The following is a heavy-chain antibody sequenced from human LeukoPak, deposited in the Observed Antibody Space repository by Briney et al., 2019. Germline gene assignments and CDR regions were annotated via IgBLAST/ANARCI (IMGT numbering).Heavy chain of an antibody. V-gene: IGHV3-66*01. CDR3: AGASGSDDAFDI. Sequence: GGTLRLSCAASGFTFSSYGMSWVRQAPGKGLEWVSVIYSGVSTYYADSVKGRFTISRDNSKNTLYLQMNSLRAEDTAVYYCAGASGSDDAFDIWGQGTMVTVSS. CDR1: GFTFSSYG. D-gene: IGHD3-3*01. J-gene: IGHJ3*02. CDR2: IYSGVST.